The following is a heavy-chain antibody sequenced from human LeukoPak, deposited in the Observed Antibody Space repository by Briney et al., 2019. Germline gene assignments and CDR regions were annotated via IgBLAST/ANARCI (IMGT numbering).Heavy chain of an antibody. CDR1: GYHFTNYH. D-gene: IGHD4-17*01. CDR2: IYPGESDI. J-gene: IGHJ4*02. V-gene: IGHV5-51*01. Sequence: GESLKISCKASGYHFTNYHIAWVRQMSGKGLEWMGIIYPGESDIRYSPSFQGQITISADKSINTAYLQWSSLKASDTAMYYCARQVERTTVLAAGYWGQGTLVTVSS. CDR3: ARQVERTTVLAAGY.